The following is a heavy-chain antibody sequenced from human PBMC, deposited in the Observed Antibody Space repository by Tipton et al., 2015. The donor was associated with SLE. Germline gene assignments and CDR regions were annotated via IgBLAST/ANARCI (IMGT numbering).Heavy chain of an antibody. D-gene: IGHD4-23*01. J-gene: IGHJ3*02. CDR3: ARGGNSGAFDI. V-gene: IGHV3-7*01. CDR1: GFTFSSYW. Sequence: SLRLSCAASGFTFSSYWMSWVRQAPGKGLEWVANIKEDGSEKYYVDSVKGRFTISRDNAKNSLYLQMNSLRAEDTAVYYCARGGNSGAFDIWGQGTMVTVSS. CDR2: IKEDGSEK.